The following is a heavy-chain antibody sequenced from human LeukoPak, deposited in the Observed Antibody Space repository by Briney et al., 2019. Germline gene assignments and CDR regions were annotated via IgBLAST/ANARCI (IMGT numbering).Heavy chain of an antibody. D-gene: IGHD6-6*01. CDR3: TRISADSGSSPFDY. Sequence: QTLSLTCTVSGGSISSGDYYWSWIRQPPGKALEWLARIDWDDDKFYSTSLKPRLTISKDTSKNQVVLTMTNMDPVDTASYYCTRISADSGSSPFDYWGQGTLVTVSS. CDR1: GGSISSGDYY. V-gene: IGHV2-70*16. J-gene: IGHJ4*02. CDR2: IDWDDDK.